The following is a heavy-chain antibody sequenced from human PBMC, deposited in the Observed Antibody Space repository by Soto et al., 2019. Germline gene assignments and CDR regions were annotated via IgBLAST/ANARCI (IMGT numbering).Heavy chain of an antibody. CDR2: INYNGST. D-gene: IGHD2-2*01. Sequence: QVQLQESGPGLVKPSETLSVTCTVSGGSISRYYWSWIRQPTGKGLEWIGYINYNGSTNCNPSLMGRATVAGDKAKNQFSLNQGSVTAADTVVYHCAGDRAYCSGASCYVGSNYYYYMDVWGKGTTVTVSS. V-gene: IGHV4-59*01. CDR3: AGDRAYCSGASCYVGSNYYYYMDV. CDR1: GGSISRYY. J-gene: IGHJ6*03.